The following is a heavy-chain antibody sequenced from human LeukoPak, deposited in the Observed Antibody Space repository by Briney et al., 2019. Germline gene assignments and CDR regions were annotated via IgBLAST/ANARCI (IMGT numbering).Heavy chain of an antibody. CDR3: AREGVYCSSTSCRASGAFDI. D-gene: IGHD2-2*01. J-gene: IGHJ3*02. V-gene: IGHV1-69*01. CDR2: IIPIFGTA. CDR1: GGTFSSYA. Sequence: GASVKVSCKASGGTFSSYAISLVRQAPGQGLEWMGGIIPIFGTANYAQKFQGRVTITADESTSTAYMELSSLRSEDTAVYYCAREGVYCSSTSCRASGAFDIWGQGTMVTVSS.